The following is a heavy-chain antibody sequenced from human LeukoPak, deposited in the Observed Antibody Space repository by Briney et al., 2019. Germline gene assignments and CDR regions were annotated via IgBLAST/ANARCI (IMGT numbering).Heavy chain of an antibody. V-gene: IGHV1-24*01. CDR2: FDPEDGET. CDR3: ARDFLGRTNGGGNYFGMGV. CDR1: GYTLTELS. J-gene: IGHJ6*02. Sequence: ASVKVSCKVSGYTLTELSMHWVRQAPGKGLEWMGGFDPEDGETIYAQKFQGRVTMTEDTSTDTAFMELSSLRSDATAIYYCARDFLGRTNGGGNYFGMGVWGQGTTVTVSS. D-gene: IGHD2-8*01.